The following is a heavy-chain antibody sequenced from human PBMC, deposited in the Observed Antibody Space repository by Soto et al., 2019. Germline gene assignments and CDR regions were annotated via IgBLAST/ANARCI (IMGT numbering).Heavy chain of an antibody. CDR1: GFTLNSYG. CDR2: ISYDGSNK. V-gene: IGHV3-30*18. J-gene: IGHJ4*02. CDR3: AKYSSLLWFGESHFDY. D-gene: IGHD3-10*01. Sequence: PSRATSGFTLNSYGMHWVRHARGKGLEWVAVISYDGSNKYYADSVKGRFTISRDNSKNTLYLQMNSLRAEGTAVYYCAKYSSLLWFGESHFDYWGQGTLVTVSS.